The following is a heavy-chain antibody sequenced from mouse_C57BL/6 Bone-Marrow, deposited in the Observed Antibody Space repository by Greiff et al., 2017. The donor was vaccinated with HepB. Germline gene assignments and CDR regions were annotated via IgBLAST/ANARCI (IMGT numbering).Heavy chain of an antibody. V-gene: IGHV14-4*01. CDR2: IDPENGDT. D-gene: IGHD2-5*01. J-gene: IGHJ4*01. CDR3: TPYSNYYAMDY. Sequence: EVKLQESGAELVRPGASVKLSCTASGFNIKDDYMHWVKQRPEQGLEWIGWIDPENGDTEYASKFQGKATITADTSSNTAYLQLSSLTSEDTAVHYCTPYSNYYAMDYWGQGTSVTVSS. CDR1: GFNIKDDY.